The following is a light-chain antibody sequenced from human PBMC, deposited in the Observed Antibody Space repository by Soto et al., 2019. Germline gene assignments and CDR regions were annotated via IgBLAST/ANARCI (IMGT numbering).Light chain of an antibody. Sequence: DIQMTPSPSTLFASVGDRVTITCRASQSISSWLAWYQQKPGKAPKLLIYDASSLESGVPSRFSGSGSGTEFTLTISSLQPDDFATYYCQQYNSYPYTFGQGTRLEIK. V-gene: IGKV1-5*01. CDR1: QSISSW. CDR2: DAS. J-gene: IGKJ5*01. CDR3: QQYNSYPYT.